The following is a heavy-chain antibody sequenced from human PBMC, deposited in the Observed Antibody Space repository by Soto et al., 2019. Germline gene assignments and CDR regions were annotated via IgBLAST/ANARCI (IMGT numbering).Heavy chain of an antibody. CDR2: ISGSGGST. Sequence: GGSLRLSCAASGFTFSSYAMSWVRQAPGKGLEWVSAISGSGGSTYYADSVKGRFTISRDNSKNTLYLQMDSLRAEDTAVYYCAKDRVEYGVMDVWGQGTTVTVSS. D-gene: IGHD4-17*01. V-gene: IGHV3-23*01. CDR3: AKDRVEYGVMDV. CDR1: GFTFSSYA. J-gene: IGHJ6*02.